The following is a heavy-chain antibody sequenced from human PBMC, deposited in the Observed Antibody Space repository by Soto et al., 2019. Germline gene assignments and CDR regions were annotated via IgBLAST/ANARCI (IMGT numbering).Heavy chain of an antibody. CDR3: ARDTIVLVPDYGMDV. D-gene: IGHD2-2*01. V-gene: IGHV1-69*13. CDR2: IIPIFGTA. CDR1: GGTFSSYA. Sequence: SVKVSCKASGGTFSSYAISWVRQAPGQGLEWMGGIIPIFGTANYAQKFQGRVTITADESTSTAYMELSSLRSEDTAVYYCARDTIVLVPDYGMDVWGQGTTVTVSS. J-gene: IGHJ6*02.